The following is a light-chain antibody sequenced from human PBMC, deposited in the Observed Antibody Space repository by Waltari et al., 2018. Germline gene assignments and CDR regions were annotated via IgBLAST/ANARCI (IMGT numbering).Light chain of an antibody. J-gene: IGKJ3*01. Sequence: EIVLTQSPGTLSLSPGERATLSCRASQSVRSNYLAWYQQKPGQAPRILIYDASGRATGIPDRCSGSGSGTEFTLTISRLEPEDFALYYCQQYGSSPTFGPGTKVDIK. V-gene: IGKV3-20*01. CDR3: QQYGSSPT. CDR1: QSVRSNY. CDR2: DAS.